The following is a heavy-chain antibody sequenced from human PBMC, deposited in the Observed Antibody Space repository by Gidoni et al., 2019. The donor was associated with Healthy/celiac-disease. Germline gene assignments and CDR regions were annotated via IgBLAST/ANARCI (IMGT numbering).Heavy chain of an antibody. CDR1: VCIFTSYW. J-gene: IGHJ6*03. D-gene: IGHD6-25*01. V-gene: IGHV5-51*01. Sequence: EVHLVQSGAEVTTPGESLKLSCKVSVCIFTSYWIGWVRQMPGKGLEWMGIIYPGDSDTRYSPSFQGQVTISADKSISTAYLQWSSLKASDTAMYYCARQEGSSAGDYYYYMDVWGKGTTVTVSS. CDR2: IYPGDSDT. CDR3: ARQEGSSAGDYYYYMDV.